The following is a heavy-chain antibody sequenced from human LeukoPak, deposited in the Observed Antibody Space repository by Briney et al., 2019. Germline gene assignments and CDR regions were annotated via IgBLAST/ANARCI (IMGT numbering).Heavy chain of an antibody. CDR1: GFTFSSFG. CDR2: ISTDASST. CDR3: ARLPYSGYGGGRVY. D-gene: IGHD5-12*01. V-gene: IGHV3-74*01. J-gene: IGHJ4*02. Sequence: GGSLRLSCAASGFTFSSFGMNWVRQAPGKGLVWVSRISTDASSTTYADSVKGRFTISRDNAKNSLYLQMNSLRAEDTAIYYCARLPYSGYGGGRVYWGQGTLVTVSS.